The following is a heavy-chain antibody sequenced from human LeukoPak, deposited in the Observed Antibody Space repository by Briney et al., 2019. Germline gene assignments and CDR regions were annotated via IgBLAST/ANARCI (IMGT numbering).Heavy chain of an antibody. D-gene: IGHD3-22*01. Sequence: PGGSLRLSCVASGFTFSTYGMHWVRQAPGKGLEWVAVISYDGSNKYYADSVKGRFTISRDNSKNTLYLQMNSLRAEDTAVYYCAKVNKRITMIVVVITTNYYYYMDVWGKGTTVTISS. J-gene: IGHJ6*03. CDR1: GFTFSTYG. V-gene: IGHV3-30*18. CDR2: ISYDGSNK. CDR3: AKVNKRITMIVVVITTNYYYYMDV.